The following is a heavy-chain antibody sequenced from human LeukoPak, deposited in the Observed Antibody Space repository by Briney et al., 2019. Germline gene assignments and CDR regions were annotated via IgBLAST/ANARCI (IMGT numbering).Heavy chain of an antibody. Sequence: GGSLRLSCAPSGFPLGRYAVSGVPDSPGGGRECVSGISCTSGYTNYADSVKGRFTISRDNSKNTLYLQMNSLRAEDTAVYYCAKPSSGWSNFDFWGQGTLVPVSS. V-gene: IGHV3-23*01. CDR3: AKPSSGWSNFDF. J-gene: IGHJ4*02. CDR1: GFPLGRYA. CDR2: ISCTSGYT. D-gene: IGHD6-19*01.